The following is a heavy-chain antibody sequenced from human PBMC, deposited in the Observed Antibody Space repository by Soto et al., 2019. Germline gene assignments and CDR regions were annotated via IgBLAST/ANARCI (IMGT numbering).Heavy chain of an antibody. J-gene: IGHJ4*02. CDR3: ARDAKFSGAIDY. V-gene: IGHV4-30-4*01. CDR2: IYYSGST. CDR1: GGSISSGDYY. Sequence: QVQLQESGPGLVKPSQTLSLTCTVSGGSISSGDYYWSWIRQPPGKGLEWIGYIYYSGSTYYNPSLKSRVTLAVDTSKNQFSLKLSSVTAADTAVYYWARDAKFSGAIDYWGQGTLVTVSS. D-gene: IGHD1-26*01.